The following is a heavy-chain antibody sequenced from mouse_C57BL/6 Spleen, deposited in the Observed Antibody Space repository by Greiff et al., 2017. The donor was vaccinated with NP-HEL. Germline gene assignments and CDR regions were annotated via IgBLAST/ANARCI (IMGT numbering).Heavy chain of an antibody. V-gene: IGHV1-19*01. D-gene: IGHD2-3*01. J-gene: IGHJ4*01. CDR1: GYTFTDYY. CDR3: ARRGLGLLMDY. CDR2: INPYNGGT. Sequence: VQLQQSGPVLVKPGASVKMSCKASGYTFTDYYMNWVKQSHGKSLEWIGVINPYNGGTSYNQKFKGKATLTVDKSSSTAYMELNSLTSEDSAVYYCARRGLGLLMDYWGQGTSVTVSS.